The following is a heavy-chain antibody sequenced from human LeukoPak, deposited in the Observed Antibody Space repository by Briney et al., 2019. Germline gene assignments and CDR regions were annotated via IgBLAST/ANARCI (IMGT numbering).Heavy chain of an antibody. V-gene: IGHV3-15*01. Sequence: GGSLRLSCAASGFTFSNAWMNWVRQAPGKGLEWVARIKTKTDGGTTDYAAPVKGRFTISRDDSKNTAYLQMNSLKTEDTAVYYCVSQWFDYWGQGTLVTVSS. J-gene: IGHJ4*02. D-gene: IGHD2-8*01. CDR2: IKTKTDGGTT. CDR1: GFTFSNAW. CDR3: VSQWFDY.